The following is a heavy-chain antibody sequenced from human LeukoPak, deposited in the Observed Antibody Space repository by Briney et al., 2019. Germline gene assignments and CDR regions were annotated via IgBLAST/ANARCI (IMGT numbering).Heavy chain of an antibody. Sequence: ASVKVSCKASGYTFISLGTSWVGKAPGKGFDWMGWFSGSIGTTNYAQNLQGRVTMTTDTSTSTAYMELRSLRSDDTAVYYCARGLGVVTAQSEQPKPRYFDLWGRGTQVTVSS. CDR1: GYTFISLG. CDR2: FSGSIGTT. D-gene: IGHD2-21*02. V-gene: IGHV1-18*01. J-gene: IGHJ2*01. CDR3: ARGLGVVTAQSEQPKPRYFDL.